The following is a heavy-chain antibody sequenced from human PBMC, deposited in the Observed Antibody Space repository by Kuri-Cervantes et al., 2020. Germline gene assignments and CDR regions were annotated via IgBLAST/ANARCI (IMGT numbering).Heavy chain of an antibody. CDR2: IRSKANSYAT. CDR3: ARDRQGYYGLKWGYYYYMDV. Sequence: GGSLRLSCAASGFTFSGSAMHWVRQASGKGLEWVGRIRSKANSYATAYAASVKGRFTISRDDSKNTAYLQMNSLKTEDTAVYYCARDRQGYYGLKWGYYYYMDVWGKGTTVTVSS. D-gene: IGHD3-10*01. J-gene: IGHJ6*03. CDR1: GFTFSGSA. V-gene: IGHV3-73*01.